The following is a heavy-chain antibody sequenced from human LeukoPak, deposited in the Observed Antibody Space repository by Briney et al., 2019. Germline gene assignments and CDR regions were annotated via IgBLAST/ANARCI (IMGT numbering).Heavy chain of an antibody. J-gene: IGHJ6*02. CDR2: IYYSGST. CDR1: GGSISSYY. CDR3: ARVLWFEYYYYGMDV. Sequence: PSETLSLTCTVSGGSISSYYWSWIRQPPGKGLEWVGYIYYSGSTNYNPSLKSRVTISVDTSKHQFSLKLSSVTAADTAVYYCARVLWFEYYYYGMDVWGQGTTVTVSS. V-gene: IGHV4-59*01. D-gene: IGHD5-18*01.